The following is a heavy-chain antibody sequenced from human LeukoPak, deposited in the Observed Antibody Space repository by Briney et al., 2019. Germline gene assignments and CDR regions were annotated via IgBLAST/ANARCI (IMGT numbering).Heavy chain of an antibody. D-gene: IGHD3-10*01. J-gene: IGHJ4*02. V-gene: IGHV3-23*01. CDR2: ISGSGGSI. CDR3: AKVGYGSGSSGFDY. CDR1: GFTFSSYA. Sequence: PGASLRLSCAASGFTFSSYAMSWVRQAPGKGLEWVSAISGSGGSIYYADSVKGRFTISRDNSKNTLYLQMNSLRAEDTAVYYCAKVGYGSGSSGFDYWGQGTLVTVSS.